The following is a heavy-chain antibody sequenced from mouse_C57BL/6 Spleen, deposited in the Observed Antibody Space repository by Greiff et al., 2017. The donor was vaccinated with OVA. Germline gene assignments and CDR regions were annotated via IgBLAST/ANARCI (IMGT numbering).Heavy chain of an antibody. V-gene: IGHV14-3*01. D-gene: IGHD2-1*01. CDR2: IDPANGNT. CDR3: ARDGTYYAMDY. Sequence: VQLQQSVAELVRPGASVTLSCTASGFNIKNTYMPWVKQRPEQGLEWIGRIDPANGNTKYAPKFQGKATITADTSSNTAYLQLSSLTSEDTAIYYCARDGTYYAMDYWGQGTSVTVSS. CDR1: GFNIKNTY. J-gene: IGHJ4*01.